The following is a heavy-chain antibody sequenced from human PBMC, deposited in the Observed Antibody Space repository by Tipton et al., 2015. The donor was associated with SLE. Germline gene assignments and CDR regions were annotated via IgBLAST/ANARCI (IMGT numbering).Heavy chain of an antibody. CDR1: GDSFTRHY. V-gene: IGHV4-59*11. Sequence: TLSLTCTVSGDSFTRHYWSWIRQPPGKGLEWIGCIYHRGNTAYNTSLKSRVTMSVDTSKKQISLKLTSVTAADTAIYYCASVDDTVTTHFEHWGQGTLVTVSS. CDR2: IYHRGNT. J-gene: IGHJ4*02. D-gene: IGHD4-17*01. CDR3: ASVDDTVTTHFEH.